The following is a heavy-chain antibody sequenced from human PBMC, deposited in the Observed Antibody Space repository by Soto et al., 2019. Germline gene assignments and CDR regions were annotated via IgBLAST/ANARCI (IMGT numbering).Heavy chain of an antibody. V-gene: IGHV4-31*03. CDR1: GGSISSGGYY. J-gene: IGHJ3*02. Sequence: SETLSLTCTGSGGSISSGGYYWSWIRQHPGKGLEWIGYIYYSGSTYYNPSLKSRVTISVDTSKNQFSLKLSSVTAADTAVYYCATDYGDYGYAFDIWGQGTMVTVSS. CDR2: IYYSGST. D-gene: IGHD4-17*01. CDR3: ATDYGDYGYAFDI.